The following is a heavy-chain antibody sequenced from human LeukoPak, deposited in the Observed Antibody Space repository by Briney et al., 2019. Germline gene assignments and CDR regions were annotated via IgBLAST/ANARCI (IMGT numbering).Heavy chain of an antibody. CDR3: ARIQTSYSSGWYTPPNFDY. CDR1: GYPFTRYG. V-gene: IGHV1-18*01. CDR2: ISAYNGNT. D-gene: IGHD6-19*01. J-gene: IGHJ4*02. Sequence: ALVKVSCKASGYPFTRYGISGVRQAPGQGVEWMGWISAYNGNTNNAQKLQGRVTMTTDTSTSTAYMELRSLRSDDTAVYYCARIQTSYSSGWYTPPNFDYWGQGTLVTVSS.